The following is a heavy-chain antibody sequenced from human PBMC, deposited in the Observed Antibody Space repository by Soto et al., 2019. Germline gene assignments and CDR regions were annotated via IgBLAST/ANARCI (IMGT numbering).Heavy chain of an antibody. CDR2: FYSSGSI. D-gene: IGHD6-19*01. CDR3: ARMYSSGSGWCHP. CDR1: GYSITAGGYY. J-gene: IGHJ5*02. Sequence: SETLSLTCFVSGYSITAGGYYWSWIRHHPGKGLEWIGSFYSSGSIIYNPSLRSRVSISGDTSSNQFSMSLTSVTAADPARYYCARMYSSGSGWCHPWGQGTLVAVSS. V-gene: IGHV4-31*03.